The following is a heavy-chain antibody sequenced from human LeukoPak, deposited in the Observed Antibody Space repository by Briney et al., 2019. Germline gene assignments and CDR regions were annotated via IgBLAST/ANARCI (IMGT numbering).Heavy chain of an antibody. J-gene: IGHJ4*02. Sequence: GGSLRLSCTVSGFTVSSNSMSWVRQAPGKGLEWVSFIYSAGSTHYSDSVKGRFTISIDNSKNTLYLQMNSLRAEDTAVYYCARRAGAYTHPYGYWGQGTLVTVSS. CDR1: GFTVSSNS. CDR2: IYSAGST. V-gene: IGHV3-53*01. D-gene: IGHD3-16*01. CDR3: ARRAGAYTHPYGY.